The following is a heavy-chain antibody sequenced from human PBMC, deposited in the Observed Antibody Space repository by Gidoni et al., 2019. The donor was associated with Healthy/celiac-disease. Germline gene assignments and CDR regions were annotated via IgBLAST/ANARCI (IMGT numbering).Heavy chain of an antibody. V-gene: IGHV3-64*01. Sequence: EVQLVESGGGLVQPGGSLRLSCAASGFTFSSYAMHWVRQAPGKGLEYVSAISSNGGSTYYANSVKGRFTISRDKSKNTLYLLMGSLRAEDMAVYYCARDHSMYSSGRYPNWYFDLWGRGTLVTVSS. CDR2: ISSNGGST. CDR3: ARDHSMYSSGRYPNWYFDL. D-gene: IGHD6-19*01. CDR1: GFTFSSYA. J-gene: IGHJ2*01.